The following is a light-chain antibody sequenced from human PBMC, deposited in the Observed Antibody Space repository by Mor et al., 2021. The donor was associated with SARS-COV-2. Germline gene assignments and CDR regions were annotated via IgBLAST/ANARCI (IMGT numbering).Light chain of an antibody. CDR2: DDH. J-gene: IGLJ1*01. CDR3: QAWDTVIENYV. Sequence: YQQRPGQAPVLVVHDDHDRPSGIPDRFSGANSGGAATLTISRAEAADEAAYYCQAWDTVIENYVFGTGTTVTVL. V-gene: IGLV3-21*02.